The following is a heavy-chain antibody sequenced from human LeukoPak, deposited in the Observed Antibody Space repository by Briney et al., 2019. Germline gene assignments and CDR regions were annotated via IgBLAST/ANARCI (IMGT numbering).Heavy chain of an antibody. D-gene: IGHD1-26*01. CDR3: ARDRGIVGTTGYYYMDV. CDR2: IGSTI. J-gene: IGHJ6*03. V-gene: IGHV3-48*04. Sequence: PGGSLRLSCVGSGFTFSYYSFNWVRQAPGKGPEGVSYIGSTIYYADSVKGRFTISRDNAKNSLYLQMNSLRAEDTAVYYCARDRGIVGTTGYYYMDVWGKGTTVTVSS. CDR1: GFTFSYYS.